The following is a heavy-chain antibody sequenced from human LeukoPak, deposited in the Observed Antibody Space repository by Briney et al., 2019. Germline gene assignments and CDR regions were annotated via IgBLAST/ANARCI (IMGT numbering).Heavy chain of an antibody. CDR1: GLTFSNYA. D-gene: IGHD3-16*01. CDR2: ITDSGRKT. J-gene: IGHJ6*02. Sequence: GGSLRLSCAASGLTFSNYAMNWVRQASGKGLEWVSGITDSGRKTYYADSVKGRFTISRDNAKNSLYLQMSNLRAEDTAVYFCARGGGLDVWGQGATVTVSS. V-gene: IGHV3-23*01. CDR3: ARGGGLDV.